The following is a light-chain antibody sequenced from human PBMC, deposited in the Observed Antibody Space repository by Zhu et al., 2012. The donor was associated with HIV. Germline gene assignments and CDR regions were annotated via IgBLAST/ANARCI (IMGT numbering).Light chain of an antibody. J-gene: IGKJ4*01. Sequence: TQSPATLSVSPGETATLSCRASHSVSSTLAWYQQKPGKAPKLLIYPASALQSGVPSRFSGSRSGTEFTLTISSLQPEDFGTYYCQQFNTYPLTFGGGTKVEIK. V-gene: IGKV1-9*01. CDR2: PAS. CDR1: HSVSST. CDR3: QQFNTYPLT.